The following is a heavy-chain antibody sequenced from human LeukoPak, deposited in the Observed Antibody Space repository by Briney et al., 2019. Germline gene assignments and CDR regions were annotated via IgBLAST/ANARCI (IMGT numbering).Heavy chain of an antibody. J-gene: IGHJ4*02. CDR3: ARGLNGEFLR. CDR1: GGSISSGGYY. CDR2: IHYSGST. Sequence: PSETLSLTCTVSGGSISSGGYYWSWIRQHPGKGLEWIGYIHYSGSTYYNPSLKSRVTISVDTSKNQFSLKLSSVTAADTAVYYCARGLNGEFLRWGQGTLVTVSS. V-gene: IGHV4-31*03. D-gene: IGHD3-10*01.